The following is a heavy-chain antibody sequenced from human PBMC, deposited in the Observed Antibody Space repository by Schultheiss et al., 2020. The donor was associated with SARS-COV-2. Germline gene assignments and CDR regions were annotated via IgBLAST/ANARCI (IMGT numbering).Heavy chain of an antibody. V-gene: IGHV3-30*03. CDR1: GFTFSSYG. D-gene: IGHD2-21*02. Sequence: GGSLRLSCAASGFTFSSYGMHWVRQAPGKGLEWVAVISYDGSNKYYADSVKGRFTISRDNSKNTLYLQMNSLRAEDTAVYYCARDLSYCGGDCYSGAFDIWGQGTMVTVSS. CDR2: ISYDGSNK. J-gene: IGHJ3*02. CDR3: ARDLSYCGGDCYSGAFDI.